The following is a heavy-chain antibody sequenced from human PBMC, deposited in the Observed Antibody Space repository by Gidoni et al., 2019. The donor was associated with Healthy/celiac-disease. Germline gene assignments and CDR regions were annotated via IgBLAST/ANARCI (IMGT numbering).Heavy chain of an antibody. CDR1: GGPISSYY. CDR2: IYYSGST. CDR3: AREGIVGAENAFDI. D-gene: IGHD1-26*01. J-gene: IGHJ3*02. V-gene: IGHV4-59*01. Sequence: QVQLQESGPGLVKPSETLSLTCTVSGGPISSYYWSWIRQPPGKGLEWIGYIYYSGSTNYNPSLKSRVTISVDTSKNQFSLKLSSVTAADTAVYYCAREGIVGAENAFDIWGQGTMVTVSS.